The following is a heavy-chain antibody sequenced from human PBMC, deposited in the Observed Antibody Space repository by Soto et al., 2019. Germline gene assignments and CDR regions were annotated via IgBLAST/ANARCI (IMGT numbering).Heavy chain of an antibody. J-gene: IGHJ3*02. CDR3: ARDYLGFYSSGYYYDDAFDI. CDR1: GGSISSGGYY. V-gene: IGHV4-31*03. CDR2: IYYSGST. Sequence: PSETLSLTCTVSGGSISSGGYYWSWIRQHPGKGLEWIGYIYYSGSTYYNPSLKSRVTISVDTSKNQFSLKLSSVTAADTAVYYCARDYLGFYSSGYYYDDAFDIWGQGTMVTVS. D-gene: IGHD3-22*01.